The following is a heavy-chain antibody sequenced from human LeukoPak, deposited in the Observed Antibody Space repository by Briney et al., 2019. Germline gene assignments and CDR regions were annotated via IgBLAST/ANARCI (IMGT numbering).Heavy chain of an antibody. CDR1: GGTFSSYA. Sequence: SVKVSCKASGGTFSSYAISWVRQAPGQGLEWMGGIIPIFGTANYAQKFQGRVTITADESTSTAYMELSSLRSEDTAVYYCARDTDSSSSDAFDIWGQGTMVTVSS. D-gene: IGHD1-26*01. V-gene: IGHV1-69*13. J-gene: IGHJ3*02. CDR3: ARDTDSSSSDAFDI. CDR2: IIPIFGTA.